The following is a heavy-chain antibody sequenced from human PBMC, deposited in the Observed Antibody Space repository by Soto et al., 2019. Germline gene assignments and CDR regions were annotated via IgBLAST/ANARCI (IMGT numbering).Heavy chain of an antibody. Sequence: PLETLSLTCTVSGGSISSYYWSWIRQPPGKGLEWIGYIYYSGSTNYNPSLKSRVTISVDTSKNQFSLKLSSVTAADTAVYYCARLLYGSGSWFDPWGQGTLVTVSS. V-gene: IGHV4-59*08. CDR3: ARLLYGSGSWFDP. CDR1: GGSISSYY. D-gene: IGHD3-10*01. CDR2: IYYSGST. J-gene: IGHJ5*02.